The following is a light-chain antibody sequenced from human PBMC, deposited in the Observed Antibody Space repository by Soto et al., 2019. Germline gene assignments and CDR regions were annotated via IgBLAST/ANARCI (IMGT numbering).Light chain of an antibody. Sequence: EIVMTQSPATLSVSPGERATLSCRASQSVTSNLAWYQQKPGQAPRLLMYGVSTRATGIPARFGGSGSATEFTLTISSLQSEDFAVYYCQQYISSPRTFGQGTKV. CDR3: QQYISSPRT. J-gene: IGKJ1*01. V-gene: IGKV3-15*01. CDR1: QSVTSN. CDR2: GVS.